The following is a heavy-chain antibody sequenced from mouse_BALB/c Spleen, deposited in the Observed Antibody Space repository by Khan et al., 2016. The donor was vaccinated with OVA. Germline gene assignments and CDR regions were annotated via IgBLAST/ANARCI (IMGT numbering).Heavy chain of an antibody. J-gene: IGHJ2*01. CDR2: INPTSGYT. CDR1: GYTFTTYW. V-gene: IGHV1-7*01. Sequence: QVQLQQSGAELAKPGASVQMSCKASGYTFTTYWMHWVKQRPGQGLEWIGYINPTSGYTDYSENFKDKATLSVDNSFSSAYMQLSRLTSEDSAVYYCTRDRIDSWGEGTTLTGSS. CDR3: TRDRIDS.